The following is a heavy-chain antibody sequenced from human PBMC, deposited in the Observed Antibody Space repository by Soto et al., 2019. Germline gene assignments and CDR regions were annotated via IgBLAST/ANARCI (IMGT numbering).Heavy chain of an antibody. D-gene: IGHD2-21*01. CDR3: ARATVFGDHDY. CDR2: ISAYTGDT. V-gene: IGHV1-18*01. J-gene: IGHJ4*02. Sequence: QIQLVQSEAELKRPGASVRVSCKASGYSFSDYGVSWVRQAPGQGLEWMGWISAYTGDTHFSQKFQGTLTLTTDTSTSTAYMQMRSLKSAATAVYYCARATVFGDHDYWGQGTLVTVSS. CDR1: GYSFSDYG.